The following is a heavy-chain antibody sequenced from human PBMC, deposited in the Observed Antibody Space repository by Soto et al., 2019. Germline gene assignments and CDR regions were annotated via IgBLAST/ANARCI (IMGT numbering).Heavy chain of an antibody. CDR1: GFSVSSNY. CDR3: ARVLGGSSIWIDFGDYYYYYRDV. J-gene: IGHJ6*03. D-gene: IGHD6-13*01. V-gene: IGHV3-66*01. CDR2: FYSAGST. Sequence: EVQLVESGGGLVQPGGSLRLSCAASGFSVSSNYMSWVRQAPGKGLQWVSVFYSAGSTYYADSVKGRFTISRDNSKNTLYLQMNSLRAEDAAVYYCARVLGGSSIWIDFGDYYYYYRDVLGKGTTVTVSS.